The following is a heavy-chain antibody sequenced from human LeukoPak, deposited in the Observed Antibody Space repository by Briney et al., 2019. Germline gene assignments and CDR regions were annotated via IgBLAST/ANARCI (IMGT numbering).Heavy chain of an antibody. CDR3: ARSSSSWYRTFDY. CDR2: ISSSGSTI. V-gene: IGHV3-11*01. CDR1: GFTFSDYY. Sequence: TGGSLRLSCAASGFTFSDYYMSWIRQAPGKGLEWVSYISSSGSTIYYADSVKGRFTISRDNAKNSLYLQMNSLRAEDTAVYYCARSSSSWYRTFDYWGQGTLVTVSS. J-gene: IGHJ4*02. D-gene: IGHD6-13*01.